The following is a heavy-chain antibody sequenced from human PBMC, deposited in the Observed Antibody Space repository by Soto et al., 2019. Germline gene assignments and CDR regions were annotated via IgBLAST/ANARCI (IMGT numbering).Heavy chain of an antibody. V-gene: IGHV1-18*01. Sequence: ASVKVSCKASGYTFTSYGISWVRQAPGQGLEWMGWISAYNGNINYAQKLQGRVTMTADTSTRTAYLELSSLRPEDTAVYYCTRGGRESNWNDGNFEYWGQGTQVTAPQ. CDR1: GYTFTSYG. CDR2: ISAYNGNI. J-gene: IGHJ4*02. CDR3: TRGGRESNWNDGNFEY. D-gene: IGHD1-20*01.